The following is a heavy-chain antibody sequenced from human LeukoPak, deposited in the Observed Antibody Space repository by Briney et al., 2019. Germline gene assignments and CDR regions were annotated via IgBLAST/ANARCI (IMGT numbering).Heavy chain of an antibody. CDR1: GFTFSSYA. V-gene: IGHV3-23*01. D-gene: IGHD6-13*01. CDR3: AKHFSLLSSTWYFFDS. J-gene: IGHJ4*02. CDR2: ISGSGGST. Sequence: GGSLRLSCAASGFTFSSYAMSWVRQAPGKGLEWVSAISGSGGSTYYADSVKGRFTISRDSSTNTLYLQMNSLRAEDTAVYYCAKHFSLLSSTWYFFDSWGQGTLVTVSS.